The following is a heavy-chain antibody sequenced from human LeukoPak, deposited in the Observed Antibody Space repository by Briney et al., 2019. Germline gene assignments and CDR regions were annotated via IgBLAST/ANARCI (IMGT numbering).Heavy chain of an antibody. V-gene: IGHV1-69*06. J-gene: IGHJ5*02. Sequence: ASVKVSCKASGGTFSSYAISWVRQAPGQGLEWMGGIIPIFGTANYAQKFQGRVTITADKSTSTAYMELSSLRSEDTAVYYCARGYIVVVPAATSTGSSGFDPWGQGTLVTVSS. CDR1: GGTFSSYA. CDR3: ARGYIVVVPAATSTGSSGFDP. D-gene: IGHD2-2*01. CDR2: IIPIFGTA.